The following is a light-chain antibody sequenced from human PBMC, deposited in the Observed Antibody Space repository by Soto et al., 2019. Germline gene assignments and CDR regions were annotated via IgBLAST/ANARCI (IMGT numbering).Light chain of an antibody. J-gene: IGKJ4*01. CDR2: GAS. V-gene: IGKV1-39*01. CDR1: QRISSY. CDR3: QQSYGISLT. Sequence: DIQMTQSPSSLSASVGDRVTITCRASQRISSYLNWYQQKPGKAPKLLIYGASSLQSGVPPRFSGSGSGTDFTLTISSLQPEDFATYYCQQSYGISLTFGGGTKVEIK.